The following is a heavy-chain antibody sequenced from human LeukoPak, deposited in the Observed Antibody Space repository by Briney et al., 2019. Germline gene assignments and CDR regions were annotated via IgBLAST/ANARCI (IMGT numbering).Heavy chain of an antibody. J-gene: IGHJ4*02. CDR3: AKDVAVEYYFDY. V-gene: IGHV3-30-3*01. D-gene: IGHD2-15*01. CDR2: TSYDGSNK. CDR1: GFTFSSYS. Sequence: GGSLRLSCAASGFTFSSYSMHWVRQAPGKGLEWVALTSYDGSNKYYADSVKGRFTISRDNSKNTLYLQMNSLRAEDTAVYYCAKDVAVEYYFDYWGQGTLVTVSS.